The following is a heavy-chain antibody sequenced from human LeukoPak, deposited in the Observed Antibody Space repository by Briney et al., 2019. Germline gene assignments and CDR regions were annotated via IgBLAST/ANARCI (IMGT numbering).Heavy chain of an antibody. CDR3: AAVLRYFDWFDYYYYGMDV. J-gene: IGHJ6*02. CDR2: ISSDSSTI. Sequence: GGSLRLSCAASGFTFSSHSMNWVRQAPGQGQEWVSYISSDSSTIYYADSVKGRFTISRDNAKNSLYLQMNSLRAEDTAVYYCAAVLRYFDWFDYYYYGMDVWGQGTTVTVSS. V-gene: IGHV3-48*01. CDR1: GFTFSSHS. D-gene: IGHD3-9*01.